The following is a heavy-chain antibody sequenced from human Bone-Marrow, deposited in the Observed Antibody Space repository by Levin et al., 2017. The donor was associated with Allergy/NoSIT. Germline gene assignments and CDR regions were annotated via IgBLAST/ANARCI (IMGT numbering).Heavy chain of an antibody. D-gene: IGHD2-21*01. V-gene: IGHV3-30*18. J-gene: IGHJ6*02. CDR3: AKDQKHSFMSGFSYGLGD. CDR1: GFSFQDYG. Sequence: PGGSLRLSCVGTGFSFQDYGMHWVRQAPGKGLEWLAVISYDGTQKNYAESLEGRVTISRDNPKSTLFLQLNSLRPEDTALYFCAKDQKHSFMSGFSYGLGDWGQGTSVFVS. CDR2: ISYDGTQK.